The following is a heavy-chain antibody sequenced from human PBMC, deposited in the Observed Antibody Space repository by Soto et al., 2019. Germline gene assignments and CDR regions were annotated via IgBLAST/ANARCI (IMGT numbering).Heavy chain of an antibody. J-gene: IGHJ4*02. CDR1: GGSISSGGYY. Sequence: SETLSLTCTVSGGSISSGGYYWSWIRQHPGKGLEWIGYIYYSGSTYYNPSLKSRVTISVDTSKNQFSLKLSSVTAADTAVYYCARVVAAAGYFDYWGQGTLVTVS. D-gene: IGHD6-13*01. V-gene: IGHV4-31*03. CDR3: ARVVAAAGYFDY. CDR2: IYYSGST.